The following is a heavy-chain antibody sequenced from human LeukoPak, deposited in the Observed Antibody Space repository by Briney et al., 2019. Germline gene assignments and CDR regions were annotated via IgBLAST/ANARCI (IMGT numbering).Heavy chain of an antibody. Sequence: GGSLRLSCAASGFTFSSYSMNWVRQAPGKGLEWVSSISSSSSYIYYADSVKGRFTISRDNAKNSLFLQTNSLRAEDTAVYYCARDSDFDSSGYYPYYYYYYKLDVWGQGTTVTVSS. D-gene: IGHD3-22*01. CDR2: ISSSSSYI. V-gene: IGHV3-21*01. CDR1: GFTFSSYS. CDR3: ARDSDFDSSGYYPYYYYYYKLDV. J-gene: IGHJ6*02.